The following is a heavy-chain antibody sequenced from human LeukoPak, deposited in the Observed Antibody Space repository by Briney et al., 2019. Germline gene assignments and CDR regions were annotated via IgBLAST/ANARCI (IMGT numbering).Heavy chain of an antibody. CDR2: IYYNGST. J-gene: IGHJ5*02. CDR1: GGSFGLYH. D-gene: IGHD3-10*01. Sequence: PSETLSLTCTVSGGSFGLYHWTWIRQPPGKGLEWIGYIYYNGSTSYNLSLKSRVTISIDTSRNQFSLNLSSVTAADTAVYYCARDRAAGSGWLDPWGQGILVTVSS. CDR3: ARDRAAGSGWLDP. V-gene: IGHV4-59*01.